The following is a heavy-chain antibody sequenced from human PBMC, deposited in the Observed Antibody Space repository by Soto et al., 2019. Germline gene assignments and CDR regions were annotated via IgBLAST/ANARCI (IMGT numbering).Heavy chain of an antibody. J-gene: IGHJ4*02. CDR1: GFSLSSTRMA. CDR2: IYWDDDK. D-gene: IGHD6-19*01. CDR3: AHIVVAGLGYYFDY. Sequence: QITLKESGPTLVKPTQTPTLTCTFSGFSLSSTRMAVGWIRQPPGKALEWLALIYWDDDKRYSPFLKSRLTITKDTSKSQVVLTMSNMDPVDTARYYCAHIVVAGLGYYFDYWGQGTLVTVSS. V-gene: IGHV2-5*02.